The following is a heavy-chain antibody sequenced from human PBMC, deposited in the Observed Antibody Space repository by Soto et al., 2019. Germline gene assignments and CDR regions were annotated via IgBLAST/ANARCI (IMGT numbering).Heavy chain of an antibody. CDR1: GGSISSYYW. D-gene: IGHD4-17*01. J-gene: IGHJ4*02. CDR2: IYWDDDK. CDR3: ARTKGSTVTYYFDY. Sequence: TLSLTCTVSGGSISSYYWSWIRQPPGKALEWLVFIYWDDDKRYSPSLKSRLTITKDTSKNQVVLTMTNMDPVDTATYYCARTKGSTVTYYFDYWGQGTLVTVSS. V-gene: IGHV2-5*08.